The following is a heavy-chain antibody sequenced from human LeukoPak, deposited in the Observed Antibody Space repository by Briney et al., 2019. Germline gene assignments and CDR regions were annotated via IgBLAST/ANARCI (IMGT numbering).Heavy chain of an antibody. CDR3: ARDRRGYDF. J-gene: IGHJ4*02. Sequence: SETLSLTCTVSGASISSDYWTWIRQPAGKALEWIGRISSSGSINYNPSLKSRVTMSVDTSKNSFSLKLTSVTATDTAVYYCARDRRGYDFWGQGALVTVSS. D-gene: IGHD3-3*01. CDR1: GASISSDY. CDR2: ISSSGSI. V-gene: IGHV4-4*07.